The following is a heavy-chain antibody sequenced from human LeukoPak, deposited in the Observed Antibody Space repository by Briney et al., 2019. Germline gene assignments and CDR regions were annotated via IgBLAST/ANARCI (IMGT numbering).Heavy chain of an antibody. J-gene: IGHJ6*02. CDR2: FDPEDGET. CDR1: GYTLTELS. CDR3: ARSGSALYYHHYSMDV. Sequence: ASVKVSCKVSGYTLTELSMHWVRQAPGKGLEWMGGFDPEDGETIYAQKFQGRVTMTEDTSTDTAYMELSSLTSEDTAVYYCARSGSALYYHHYSMDVWGQGTTVTVSS. D-gene: IGHD1-26*01. V-gene: IGHV1-24*01.